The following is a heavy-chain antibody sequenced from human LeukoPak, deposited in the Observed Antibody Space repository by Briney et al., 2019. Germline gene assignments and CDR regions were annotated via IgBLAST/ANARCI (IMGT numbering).Heavy chain of an antibody. CDR3: AAYHVSHSESGY. CDR1: GFTFSSYA. D-gene: IGHD1-14*01. V-gene: IGHV3-30*04. CDR2: ISFDGSNK. Sequence: HPGGSLRLSCAASGFTFSSYAMHWVRQAPGKGLEWVTEISFDGSNKHYVDSVKGRFTISRDNSKNTLYLQMNSLSAEDTAVYYCAAYHVSHSESGYWGQGTLVTVSS. J-gene: IGHJ4*02.